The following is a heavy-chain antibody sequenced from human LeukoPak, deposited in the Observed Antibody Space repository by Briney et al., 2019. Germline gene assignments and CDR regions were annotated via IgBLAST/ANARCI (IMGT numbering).Heavy chain of an antibody. V-gene: IGHV1-69*05. CDR2: IIPIFGTA. J-gene: IGHJ4*02. CDR1: GCTFSSYA. D-gene: IGHD3-16*02. Sequence: ASVKVSCKASGCTFSSYAISWVRQAPGQGLEWMGRIIPIFGTANYAQKFQGRVAITTDESTSTAYMELSSLRSEDTAVYYCARDRRTLGELSLYHDYWGQGTLVTVSS. CDR3: ARDRRTLGELSLYHDY.